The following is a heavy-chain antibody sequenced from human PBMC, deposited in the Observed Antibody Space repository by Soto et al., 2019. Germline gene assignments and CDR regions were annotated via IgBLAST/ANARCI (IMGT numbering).Heavy chain of an antibody. J-gene: IGHJ4*02. CDR3: AREGNLGRWIQPLDS. V-gene: IGHV4-30-2*01. D-gene: IGHD2-2*03. CDR2: IYHSGST. Sequence: PSETLSLTCAVSGGSISSGGYSWSWIRQPPGKGLEWIGYIYHSGSTYYNPSLRTRVSISVDRSKNQFSLKLNSVTAADTALYYCAREGNLGRWIQPLDSWGQGTLVTVSS. CDR1: GGSISSGGYS.